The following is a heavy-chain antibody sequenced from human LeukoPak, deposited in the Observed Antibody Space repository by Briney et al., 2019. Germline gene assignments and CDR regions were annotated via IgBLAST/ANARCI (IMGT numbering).Heavy chain of an antibody. J-gene: IGHJ4*02. Sequence: GGSLRLSCAASGFTFSSYDMSWVRQAPGKGLEWVAAISGSGGSTYYADSVKGRFTISRDNSKNTLYLQMNSLRAEDTAVYYCAKGWGYCSSTSCYGTFDYWGQGTLVTVSS. V-gene: IGHV3-23*01. CDR1: GFTFSSYD. D-gene: IGHD2-2*01. CDR2: ISGSGGST. CDR3: AKGWGYCSSTSCYGTFDY.